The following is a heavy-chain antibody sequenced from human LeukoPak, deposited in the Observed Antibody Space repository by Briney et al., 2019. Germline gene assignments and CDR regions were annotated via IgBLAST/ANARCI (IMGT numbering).Heavy chain of an antibody. D-gene: IGHD3-22*01. J-gene: IGHJ3*02. CDR3: ARDPPYYYDSSGSAFDI. CDR1: GFXVSSNY. Sequence: GGSLRLSCAASGFXVSSNYISWVRQAPGKGLEWVSVIYSGGSTYYADSVKGRFTISRDNSKNTLYLQVNSLRAEDTAVYYCARDPPYYYDSSGSAFDIWGQGTMVTVSS. V-gene: IGHV3-66*01. CDR2: IYSGGST.